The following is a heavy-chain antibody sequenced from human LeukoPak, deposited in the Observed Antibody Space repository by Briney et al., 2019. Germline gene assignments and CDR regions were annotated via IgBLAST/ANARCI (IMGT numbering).Heavy chain of an antibody. Sequence: GASVKVSCKASGYTFTSYGFTWVRQAPGQGLEWMGWISTYNGNTNYAQKLQGRVTMTTDRSTTTAYMELRSLGFDDTAVYYCARTSGVSVAGSPYYFDFWGQGTLITVSS. CDR1: GYTFTSYG. D-gene: IGHD6-13*01. V-gene: IGHV1-18*01. CDR2: ISTYNGNT. CDR3: ARTSGVSVAGSPYYFDF. J-gene: IGHJ4*02.